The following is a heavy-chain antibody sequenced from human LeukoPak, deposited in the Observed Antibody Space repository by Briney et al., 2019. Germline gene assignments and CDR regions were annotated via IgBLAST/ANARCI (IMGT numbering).Heavy chain of an antibody. V-gene: IGHV3-21*01. CDR3: ARALTTAGGRWFDP. Sequence: GGSLRLSCAASGFTFSSYSMNWVRQAPGKGLEWVSSISSSSYIYYADSVKGRFTISRDNAKNSLYLQMNSLRAEDTAVYYCARALTTAGGRWFDPWGQGTLVTVSS. CDR1: GFTFSSYS. D-gene: IGHD3-22*01. CDR2: ISSSSYI. J-gene: IGHJ5*02.